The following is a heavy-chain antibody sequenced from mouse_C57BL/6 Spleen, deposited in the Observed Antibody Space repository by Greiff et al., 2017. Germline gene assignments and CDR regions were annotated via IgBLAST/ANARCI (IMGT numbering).Heavy chain of an antibody. Sequence: VNLVESGPGLVQPSQSLSITCTVSGFSLTSYGVHWVRQSPGKGLEWLGVIWSGGSTDYNAAFISRLSISKDNSKSQVFFKMNSLQADDTAIYYCARKVGPYEYDGSWFAYWGQGTLVTVSA. J-gene: IGHJ3*01. CDR3: ARKVGPYEYDGSWFAY. CDR2: IWSGGST. V-gene: IGHV2-2*01. D-gene: IGHD2-4*01. CDR1: GFSLTSYG.